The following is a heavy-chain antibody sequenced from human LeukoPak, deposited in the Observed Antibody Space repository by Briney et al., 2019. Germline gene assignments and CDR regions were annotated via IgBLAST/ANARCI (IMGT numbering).Heavy chain of an antibody. CDR1: GFTFSSYA. V-gene: IGHV3-30*04. D-gene: IGHD4-17*01. J-gene: IGHJ4*02. CDR3: ARGVMTTVTTYLDY. Sequence: VGSLRLSCAVSGFTFSSYAMNWVRQAPGKGLEWVAIMSFDGTKKYYADSVKGRFTISRDNSKNTLYLQMNSLRAEDTAVYYCARGVMTTVTTYLDYWGPGTLVTVSS. CDR2: MSFDGTKK.